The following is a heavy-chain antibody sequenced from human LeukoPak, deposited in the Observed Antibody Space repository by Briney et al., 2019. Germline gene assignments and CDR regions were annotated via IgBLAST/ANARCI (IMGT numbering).Heavy chain of an antibody. D-gene: IGHD3-10*01. CDR3: TRAIRLWDYGSGSYFPAYFDY. CDR2: ISAYNGNT. J-gene: IGHJ4*02. Sequence: ASVKVSCKASGYTFTSYGISWVRQAPGQGLEWMGWISAYNGNTNYAQKLQGRVTMTTDTSTSTAYMELRSLRSDDTAVYYCTRAIRLWDYGSGSYFPAYFDYWGQGTLVTVSS. V-gene: IGHV1-18*01. CDR1: GYTFTSYG.